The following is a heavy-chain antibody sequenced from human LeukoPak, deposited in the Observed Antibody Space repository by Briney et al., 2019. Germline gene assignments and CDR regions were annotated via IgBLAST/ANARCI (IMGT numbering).Heavy chain of an antibody. Sequence: PGGSLRLSCAASGFTFSSYAMSWVRQAPGKGLEWVSAISGSGGSTYYADSVKGRFTISRDNSKNTLYLQMNSLRAEDTAIYYCAKLLSSSSGWHFDYWGQGTLVTVSS. J-gene: IGHJ4*02. CDR1: GFTFSSYA. V-gene: IGHV3-23*01. CDR2: ISGSGGST. D-gene: IGHD6-19*01. CDR3: AKLLSSSSGWHFDY.